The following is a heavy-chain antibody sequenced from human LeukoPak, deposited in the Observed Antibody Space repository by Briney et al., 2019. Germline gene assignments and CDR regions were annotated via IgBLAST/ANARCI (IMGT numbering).Heavy chain of an antibody. V-gene: IGHV1-46*01. D-gene: IGHD2-2*01. J-gene: IGHJ5*02. Sequence: GASVKVSCKASGYTFTSYYMRWVRQAPGQGLEWMGIINPSGGSTSYAQKFQGRVTMTRDTSTSTVYMELSSLRSEDTAVYYCARGSIVVVPAANNWFDPWGQGTLVTVSS. CDR2: INPSGGST. CDR1: GYTFTSYY. CDR3: ARGSIVVVPAANNWFDP.